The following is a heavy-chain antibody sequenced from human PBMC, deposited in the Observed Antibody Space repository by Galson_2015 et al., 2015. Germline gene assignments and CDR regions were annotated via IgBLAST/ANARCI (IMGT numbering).Heavy chain of an antibody. CDR2: ISSSGSTI. D-gene: IGHD2-15*01. J-gene: IGHJ4*02. CDR3: ARRDIVVGNYFDY. Sequence: SLRLSCAASGFTFSSYDMNWVRQAPGKGLEWVSYISSSGSTIYYADSVKGRFTISRDNAKNSLYLQMNSLRAEDTAVYYCARRDIVVGNYFDYWGQGTLVTVSS. CDR1: GFTFSSYD. V-gene: IGHV3-48*03.